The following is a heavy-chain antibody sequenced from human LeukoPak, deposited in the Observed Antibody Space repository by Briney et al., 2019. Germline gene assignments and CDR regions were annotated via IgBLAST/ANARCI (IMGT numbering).Heavy chain of an antibody. Sequence: PSETLSLTCTVSGGSISSYYWSWIRQPAGKGLEWIGRIYTSGSTGYNPSPKSRVTMSVDTSKNQFSLKLSSVTAADTAVYYCARVDLRAAYSDYWGQGTLVTVSS. V-gene: IGHV4-4*07. CDR3: ARVDLRAAYSDY. CDR2: IYTSGST. CDR1: GGSISSYY. D-gene: IGHD2-15*01. J-gene: IGHJ4*02.